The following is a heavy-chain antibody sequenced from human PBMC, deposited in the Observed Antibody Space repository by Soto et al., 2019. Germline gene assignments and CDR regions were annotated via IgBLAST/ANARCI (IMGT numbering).Heavy chain of an antibody. J-gene: IGHJ6*02. CDR1: GYSFTSYW. CDR3: SRTLGYCSSTSCRYYYYGMDV. Sequence: RGESLKISCKGSGYSFTSYWIGWVRQMPGKGLEWMGIIYPGDSDTRYSPSFQGQVTISADKSISTASLQWSSLKASDTAMYYCSRTLGYCSSTSCRYYYYGMDVWGQGTTVTVSS. D-gene: IGHD2-2*01. V-gene: IGHV5-51*01. CDR2: IYPGDSDT.